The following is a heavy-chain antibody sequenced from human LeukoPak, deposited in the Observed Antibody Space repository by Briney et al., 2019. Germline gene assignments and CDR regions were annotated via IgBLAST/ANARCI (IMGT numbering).Heavy chain of an antibody. CDR3: ARGSEVVAATDSYFDS. V-gene: IGHV3-21*05. CDR2: ITSSSNSI. CDR1: GFSFSSYS. J-gene: IGHJ4*02. Sequence: PGGSLRLSCAASGFSFSSYSMCWVRQAPGKGLEWLSYITSSSNSIYYADSVKGRFTISRDNARKSLYLQMNSLRAEDTAVYYCARGSEVVAATDSYFDSWGQGTLVTVSS. D-gene: IGHD6-13*01.